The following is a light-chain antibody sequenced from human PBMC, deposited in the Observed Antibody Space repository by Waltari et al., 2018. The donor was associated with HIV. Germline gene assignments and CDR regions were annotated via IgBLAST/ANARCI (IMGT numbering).Light chain of an antibody. Sequence: SYELTQPPSVSVSPGQTASITCSAEKLGTTYVCWYQKRPGQSPLLVIYQDDKRPSGSPERFSGSNSGNTATLTISGTQAMDEADYYCQAGASTTHVVFGGGTKLTVL. CDR2: QDD. J-gene: IGLJ2*01. V-gene: IGLV3-1*01. CDR3: QAGASTTHVV. CDR1: KLGTTY.